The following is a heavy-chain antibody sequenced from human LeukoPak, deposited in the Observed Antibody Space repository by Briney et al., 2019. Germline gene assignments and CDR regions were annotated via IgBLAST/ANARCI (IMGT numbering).Heavy chain of an antibody. Sequence: GGSLRLSCAASGVTFSSYWMHWVRQAPGQGLVWVSCINSDGSSTRYADSVKGRFTISRENAKNTLYLQMNSLRAEDTAVYYCARAARWDSSGYLFDYWGQGTLVTVSS. J-gene: IGHJ4*02. D-gene: IGHD3-22*01. CDR2: INSDGSST. CDR3: ARAARWDSSGYLFDY. V-gene: IGHV3-74*01. CDR1: GVTFSSYW.